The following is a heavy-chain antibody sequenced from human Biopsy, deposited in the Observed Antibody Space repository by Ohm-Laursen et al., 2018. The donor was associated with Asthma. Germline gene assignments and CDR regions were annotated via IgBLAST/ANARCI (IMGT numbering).Heavy chain of an antibody. J-gene: IGHJ4*02. CDR2: ISFDGTNR. D-gene: IGHD1-26*01. CDR1: GFSFSNYG. CDR3: AKEVFPGWELRRGPDS. V-gene: IGHV3-30*18. Sequence: SLRLSFAASGFSFSNYGMHWVRQAPGKGLDWVAVISFDGTNRNYTDSVKGRFTISRDNSRNTLHLEMNSLRAGDKAVYFCAKEVFPGWELRRGPDSWGQGTLDTVSS.